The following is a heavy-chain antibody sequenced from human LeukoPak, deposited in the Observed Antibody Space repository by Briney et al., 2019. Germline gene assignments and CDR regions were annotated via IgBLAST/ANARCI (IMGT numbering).Heavy chain of an antibody. CDR3: ARGSRRFGWNPGDYYYYAMDV. J-gene: IGHJ6*02. Sequence: PGVPLTLPCAASGFPYRSYEKLGAPHAPEGAGVGLLFLSDSGRTISYAYSMKGRFTISRDNAKNSLYLQMESLRAEDTAIYYCARGSRRFGWNPGDYYYYAMDVWGQGTTVTVSS. D-gene: IGHD1-1*01. CDR2: LSDSGRTI. V-gene: IGHV3-48*03. CDR1: GFPYRSYE.